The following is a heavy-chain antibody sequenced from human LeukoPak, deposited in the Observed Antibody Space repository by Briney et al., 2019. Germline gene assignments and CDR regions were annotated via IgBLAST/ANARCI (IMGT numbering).Heavy chain of an antibody. Sequence: ASVKVSCKASGYTFTDYYLHWVRQAPGHGLEWMGWIKPDGGDTNYAQRLQGRVTMTRDTSISTVYMELSSLRSEDTAVYYCARAARTYYDSSGYEAQNYWGQGTLVTVSS. CDR2: IKPDGGDT. CDR1: GYTFTDYY. V-gene: IGHV1-2*02. CDR3: ARAARTYYDSSGYEAQNY. J-gene: IGHJ4*02. D-gene: IGHD3-22*01.